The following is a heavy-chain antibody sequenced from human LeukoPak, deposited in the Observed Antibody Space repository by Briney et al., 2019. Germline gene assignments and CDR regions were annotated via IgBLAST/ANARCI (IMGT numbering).Heavy chain of an antibody. V-gene: IGHV1-69*13. D-gene: IGHD6-6*01. CDR1: GGTFSSYA. J-gene: IGHJ6*02. CDR3: ARSVYSSSEEANYYYYGMDV. Sequence: ASVKVSCKASGGTFSSYAISWVRQAPGQGLEWMGGIIPIFGTANYAQKFQGRVTITADESTSTAYMELSSLRSEDTAVYYCARSVYSSSEEANYYYYGMDVWGQGTTVTVPS. CDR2: IIPIFGTA.